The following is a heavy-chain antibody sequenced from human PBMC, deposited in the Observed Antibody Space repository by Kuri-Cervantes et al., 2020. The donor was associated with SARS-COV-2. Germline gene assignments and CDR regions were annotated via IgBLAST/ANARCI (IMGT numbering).Heavy chain of an antibody. CDR3: ARVPYDILTGYYVSPIDY. CDR1: GFTFSSYS. Sequence: GESLKISCAASGFTFSSYSMNWVRQAPGKGLEWVSYISSSSSTIYYADSVKGRFTISRDSAKNSLYLQMNSLRDEDTAVYYCARVPYDILTGYYVSPIDYWGQGTLVTVSS. V-gene: IGHV3-48*02. CDR2: ISSSSSTI. J-gene: IGHJ4*02. D-gene: IGHD3-9*01.